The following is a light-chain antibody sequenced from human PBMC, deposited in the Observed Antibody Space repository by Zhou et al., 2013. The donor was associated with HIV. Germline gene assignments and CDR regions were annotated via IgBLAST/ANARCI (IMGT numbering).Light chain of an antibody. CDR2: GAS. V-gene: IGKV1-27*01. Sequence: DIQMTQSPSSLSASVGDRVPITCRASQDINNYLAWYQQKPGKPPKLLMYGASTLHSGVPSRFSGSGSGTDFTLTISSLQPEDVATYYCQSYNSAPYTFGQGTKLE. CDR1: QDINNY. CDR3: QSYNSAPYT. J-gene: IGKJ2*01.